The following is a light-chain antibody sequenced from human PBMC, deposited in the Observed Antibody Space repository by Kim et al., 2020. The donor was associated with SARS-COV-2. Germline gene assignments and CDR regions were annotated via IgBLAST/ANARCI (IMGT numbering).Light chain of an antibody. CDR2: ADN. CDR1: SSNIGSNT. V-gene: IGLV1-44*01. CDR3: AAWDATLSAWV. Sequence: ELTQPPSASGTPGHRITISCSGSSSNIGSNTVNWFQQVPGAPPKLLIFADNERPSGVPDRFSCANSGTSASLAISGPQSDDESDYFCAAWDATLSAWV. J-gene: IGLJ3*02.